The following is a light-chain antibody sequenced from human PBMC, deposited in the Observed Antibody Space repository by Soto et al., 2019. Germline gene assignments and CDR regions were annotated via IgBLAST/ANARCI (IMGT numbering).Light chain of an antibody. V-gene: IGKV1-33*01. Sequence: DIQMSQSPSSLSASVGDRVTITCQASQDINNYLNWYQQKPGKPPNLLIYDASSLQTGVPSRFSGSKSGTAFTLTISSLQPEDFATYYCQQSDSPPRSFGRGTKVDIK. CDR3: QQSDSPPRS. CDR1: QDINNY. CDR2: DAS. J-gene: IGKJ3*01.